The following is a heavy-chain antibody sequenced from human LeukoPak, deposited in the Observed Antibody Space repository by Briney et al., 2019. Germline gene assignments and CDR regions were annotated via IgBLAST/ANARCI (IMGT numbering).Heavy chain of an antibody. D-gene: IGHD6-19*01. V-gene: IGHV4-4*02. CDR3: ARGGWSHDY. Sequence: KPSGTLSLTCAVSGGSISSSNWWSWARQPPGKGLEWIGYIHYSGSTNYNSSLTSRVTISVDTSKNQFSLKLTSVSAADTAVYYCARGGWSHDYWGQGTLVTVSS. CDR2: IHYSGST. J-gene: IGHJ4*02. CDR1: GGSISSSNW.